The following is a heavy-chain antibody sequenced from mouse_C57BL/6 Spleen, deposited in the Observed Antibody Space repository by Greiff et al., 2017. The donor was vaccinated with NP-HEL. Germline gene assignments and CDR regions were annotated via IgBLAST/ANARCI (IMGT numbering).Heavy chain of an antibody. CDR3: ARRGGY. CDR2: ISYDGSN. J-gene: IGHJ4*01. Sequence: VQLQQSGPGLVKPSQSLSLTCSVTGYSITSDYYWNWIRQFPGNKLEWLGYISYDGSNNYYPPLKNRISITRDTSKIQFFLKLNSVTTEDTATYYSARRGGYWGEGTSVTVSS. V-gene: IGHV3-6*01. CDR1: GYSITSDYY.